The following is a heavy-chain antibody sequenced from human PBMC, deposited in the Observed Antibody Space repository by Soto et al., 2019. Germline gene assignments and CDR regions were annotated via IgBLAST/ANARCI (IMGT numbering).Heavy chain of an antibody. CDR1: GYTFTSYD. CDR2: INAGNGNT. Sequence: GASVKVSCKASGYTFTSYDMHWVRQAPGQRLEWMGWINAGNGNTKYSQKFQGRVTITRDTSASTAYMELSSLRSEDTAVYYCAREPLLLGYCSGGSCYSDAFDIWGQGTMVTVSS. D-gene: IGHD2-15*01. V-gene: IGHV1-3*01. J-gene: IGHJ3*02. CDR3: AREPLLLGYCSGGSCYSDAFDI.